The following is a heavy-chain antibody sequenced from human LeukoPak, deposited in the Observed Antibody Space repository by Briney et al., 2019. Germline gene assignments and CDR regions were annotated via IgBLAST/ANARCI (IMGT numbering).Heavy chain of an antibody. CDR1: GFTFSSYS. Sequence: GGSLRLSCAASGFTFSSYSMNWVRQAPGKGLEWVAVISYDGSNKYYADSVKGRFTTSRDNSKNTLYLQMNSLRAEDTAVYYCARAQWELLLHDAFDIWGQGTMVTVSS. D-gene: IGHD1-26*01. CDR3: ARAQWELLLHDAFDI. V-gene: IGHV3-30*03. J-gene: IGHJ3*02. CDR2: ISYDGSNK.